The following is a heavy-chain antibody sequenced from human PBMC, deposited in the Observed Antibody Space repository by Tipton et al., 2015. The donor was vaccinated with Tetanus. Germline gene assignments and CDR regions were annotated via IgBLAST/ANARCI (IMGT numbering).Heavy chain of an antibody. V-gene: IGHV3-15*07. D-gene: IGHD6-13*01. CDR1: GFNFNDAL. CDR3: ATGRLPTAGKFFNWFDP. Sequence: AASGFNFNDALMHWVRQSPGKGLEWVGRIKSKAEGGTIDYAAAVQGRFTISRDESKNMLYLQMNSLTTEDTAVYSCATGRLPTAGKFFNWFDPWGQGTLVTVSS. J-gene: IGHJ5*02. CDR2: IKSKAEGGTI.